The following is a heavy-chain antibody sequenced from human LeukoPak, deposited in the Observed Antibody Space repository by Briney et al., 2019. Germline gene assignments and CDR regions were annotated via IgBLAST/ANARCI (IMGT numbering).Heavy chain of an antibody. D-gene: IGHD3-22*01. CDR3: AREDNYYDSSGYYPDIYYFDY. J-gene: IGHJ4*02. CDR1: Y. CDR2: ISGAGXTI. Sequence: YXXXXXQXXXXXXXWVSYISGAGXTIHYADSVKGRFPISRDDTKTSLYMQMNSLRAEDTAVYYCAREDNYYDSSGYYPDIYYFDYWGQGTLVTVSS. V-gene: IGHV3-11*01.